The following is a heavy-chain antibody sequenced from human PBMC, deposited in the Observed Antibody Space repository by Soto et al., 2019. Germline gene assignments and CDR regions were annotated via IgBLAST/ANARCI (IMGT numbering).Heavy chain of an antibody. CDR3: AKEAYSSGWTPWDYYYYGMDV. D-gene: IGHD6-19*01. Sequence: GGSLRLSCAASGFTFSSYEMNWVRQAPGKGLEWVSYISSSGSTIYYADSVKGRFTISRDNSKNTLYLQMNSLRAEDTAVYYCAKEAYSSGWTPWDYYYYGMDVWGQGTTVTVSS. CDR1: GFTFSSYE. CDR2: ISSSGSTI. V-gene: IGHV3-48*03. J-gene: IGHJ6*02.